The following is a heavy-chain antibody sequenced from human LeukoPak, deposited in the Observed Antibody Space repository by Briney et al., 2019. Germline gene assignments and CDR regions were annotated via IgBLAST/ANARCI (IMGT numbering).Heavy chain of an antibody. D-gene: IGHD3-10*01. CDR2: ISYDGSNK. J-gene: IGHJ3*02. CDR1: GFTFSSYA. CDR3: AKGRDSGSPDSFDI. Sequence: PGRSLRLSCGASGFTFSSYAMHWVRQAPGKGLEWVAVISYDGSNKYYADSVKGRFTISRDNSKNTLYLQMNSLRAEDTAVYYCAKGRDSGSPDSFDIWGQGTMVTVSS. V-gene: IGHV3-30-3*01.